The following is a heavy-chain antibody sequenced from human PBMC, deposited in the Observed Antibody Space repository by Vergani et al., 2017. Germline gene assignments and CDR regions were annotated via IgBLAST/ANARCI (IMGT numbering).Heavy chain of an antibody. CDR2: INAGNGNT. CDR1: GYTFTSFA. V-gene: IGHV1-3*01. CDR3: ARGVIIASYYMDV. J-gene: IGHJ6*03. D-gene: IGHD3-10*01. Sequence: QVQLVQSGAEVKKPGASVKVSCKASGYTFTSFAIHWVRQAPGQRLEWMVWINAGNGNTKYSHKFQGRVTSTRDTSASTAYMELSSLGSEDTAVYYCARGVIIASYYMDVWGKGTTVTISS.